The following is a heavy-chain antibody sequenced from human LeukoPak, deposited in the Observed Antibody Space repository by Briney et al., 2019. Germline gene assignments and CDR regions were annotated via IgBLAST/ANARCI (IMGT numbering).Heavy chain of an antibody. J-gene: IGHJ4*02. CDR2: INLNSGHT. CDR3: ARGAGYSGYDWFDY. Sequence: GASVKVSCKASGYTFTGYYMHWVRQAPGEGLEWRGWINLNSGHTNYAQKFQGRVTMTRDTSIRAAYMELSRLIYDDTAFYYCARGAGYSGYDWFDYWGQGTLVTVSS. V-gene: IGHV1-2*02. D-gene: IGHD5-12*01. CDR1: GYTFTGYY.